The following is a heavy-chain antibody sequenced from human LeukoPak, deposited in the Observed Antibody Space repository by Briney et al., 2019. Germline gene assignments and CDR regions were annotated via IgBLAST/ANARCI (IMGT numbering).Heavy chain of an antibody. CDR3: ARHLYGGSYVVFDI. Sequence: GASVKVSCKASGYTFTSYDINWVRQATGQGLEWMGWMNPNRGNTGYAQKFQGRVTMTRNTSISTAYMELSSLRSEDTAVYYCARHLYGGSYVVFDIWGQGTMVTVSS. D-gene: IGHD1-26*01. J-gene: IGHJ3*02. CDR1: GYTFTSYD. CDR2: MNPNRGNT. V-gene: IGHV1-8*01.